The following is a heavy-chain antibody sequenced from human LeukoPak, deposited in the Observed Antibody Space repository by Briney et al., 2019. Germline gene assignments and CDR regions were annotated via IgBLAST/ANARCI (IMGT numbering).Heavy chain of an antibody. CDR2: IIPLFGTP. CDR3: ARPRFPYYRLSGADYYYMDV. V-gene: IGHV1-69*06. CDR1: GGTFSSYT. J-gene: IGHJ6*03. Sequence: SVKVSCKASGGTFSSYTISWVRQAPGQGLEWMGGIIPLFGTPDYAQKFQDRLTITADKSASTAYMELSSLRSEDTAVYYCARPRFPYYRLSGADYYYMDVWGKGTTVTVSS. D-gene: IGHD3-10*01.